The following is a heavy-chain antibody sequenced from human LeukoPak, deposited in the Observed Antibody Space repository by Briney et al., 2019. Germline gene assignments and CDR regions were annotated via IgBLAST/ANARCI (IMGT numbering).Heavy chain of an antibody. J-gene: IGHJ5*02. CDR1: GGSISSGGYS. Sequence: SQTLSLTCTVSGGSISSGGYSWGWIRQPPGKGLEWIGSIYYSGSTYYNPSLKSRVTISVDTSKNQFSLKLSSVTAADTAVYYCASNPKGRSLWFGELLNWFDPWGQGTLVTVSS. CDR3: ASNPKGRSLWFGELLNWFDP. D-gene: IGHD3-10*01. CDR2: IYYSGST. V-gene: IGHV4-39*01.